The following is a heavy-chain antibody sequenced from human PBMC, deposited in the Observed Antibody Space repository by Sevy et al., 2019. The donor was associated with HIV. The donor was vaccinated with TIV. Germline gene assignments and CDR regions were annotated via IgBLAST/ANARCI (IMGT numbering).Heavy chain of an antibody. Sequence: SETLSLTCSVSGGSISSYFWTWVRQSPGKGLEWIGNIYFTGNTDYSPSLKSRVTLSLDTSKSQFSLTLKSVTAADTAIYFCAGDSTTRPRVLDYWGQGTLVTVSS. J-gene: IGHJ4*02. CDR1: GGSISSYF. CDR3: AGDSTTRPRVLDY. CDR2: IYFTGNT. V-gene: IGHV4-59*01. D-gene: IGHD1-1*01.